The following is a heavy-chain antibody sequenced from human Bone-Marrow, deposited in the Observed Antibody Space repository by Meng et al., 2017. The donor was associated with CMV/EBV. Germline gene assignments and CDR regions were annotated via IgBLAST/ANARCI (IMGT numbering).Heavy chain of an antibody. D-gene: IGHD3-22*01. CDR1: GFTFSGYA. CDR3: ESEGDYYDSSGYYPSFDY. Sequence: GGSLRLSCAASGFTFSGYAMHWVRQAPGKGLEWVAVISYDGSNKYYADSVKGRFTISRDNSKNTLYLQMNSLRAEDTAVYYCESEGDYYDSSGYYPSFDYWGQGTLVTASS. J-gene: IGHJ4*02. V-gene: IGHV3-30-3*01. CDR2: ISYDGSNK.